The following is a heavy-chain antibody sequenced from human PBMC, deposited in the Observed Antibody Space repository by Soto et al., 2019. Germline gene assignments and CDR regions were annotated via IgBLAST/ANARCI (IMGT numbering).Heavy chain of an antibody. CDR3: ARVPRRQLALDY. J-gene: IGHJ4*02. CDR1: GFTFSTYS. V-gene: IGHV3-21*01. Sequence: PGGSLSLSCAASGFTFSTYSMNWVRQAPGKGLEWVSSITASSSYIYYTDSVKGRFTISRDNAKNSLYLQMNSLRAEDTAVYYCARVPRRQLALDYWGQGTLVTVSS. CDR2: ITASSSYI. D-gene: IGHD6-13*01.